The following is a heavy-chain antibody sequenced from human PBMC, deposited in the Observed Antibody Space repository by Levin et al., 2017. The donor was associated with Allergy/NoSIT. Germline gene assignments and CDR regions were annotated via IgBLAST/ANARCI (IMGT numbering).Heavy chain of an antibody. V-gene: IGHV3-21*01. J-gene: IGHJ6*02. CDR2: ISSSSSYI. CDR3: ARGTMSSGELMDV. D-gene: IGHD6-25*01. Sequence: ETLSLTCAASGFTFSSYSMNWVRQAPGKGLEWVSSISSSSSYIYYADSVKGRFTISRDNAKNSLYLQMNSLRAEDTAVYYCARGTMSSGELMDVWGQGTTVTVSS. CDR1: GFTFSSYS.